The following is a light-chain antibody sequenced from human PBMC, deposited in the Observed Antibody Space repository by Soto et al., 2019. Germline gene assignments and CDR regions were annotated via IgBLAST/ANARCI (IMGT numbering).Light chain of an antibody. J-gene: IGKJ1*01. V-gene: IGKV3-15*01. CDR3: QQYNSWLWT. CDR2: GAS. CDR1: QSVSSK. Sequence: IVMTQSPATLSVSPGEGATLSCRASQSVSSKLAWYQQKPGQDPRLLIYGASTRATGIPARFSGSGSGTELNLIISSLQSEDSAVYYCQQYNSWLWTFGQGTKV.